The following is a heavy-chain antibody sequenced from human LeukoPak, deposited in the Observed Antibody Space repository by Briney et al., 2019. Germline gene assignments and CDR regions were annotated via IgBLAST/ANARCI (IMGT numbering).Heavy chain of an antibody. Sequence: QPGGSLRLSCAASGFTFSSYEMNWVRQAPGRGLEWVSYISSSGSTIYYADSVKGRFTISRDNAKNSLYLQMNSLRAEDTAVYYCAEHGITMIGGVWGKGTTVTISS. CDR3: AEHGITMIGGV. CDR2: ISSSGSTI. D-gene: IGHD3-10*02. V-gene: IGHV3-48*03. J-gene: IGHJ6*04. CDR1: GFTFSSYE.